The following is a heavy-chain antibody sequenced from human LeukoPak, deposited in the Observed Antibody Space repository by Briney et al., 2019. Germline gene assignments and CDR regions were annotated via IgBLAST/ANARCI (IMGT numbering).Heavy chain of an antibody. Sequence: ASVKVSCKASGYTFTGYYMHWVRQAPGQGLEWMGWINPNSGGTNYAQNFQGRVTMTRDTSISTAYMELSRLRSDDTAVYYCARTVVVTAEHAFDIWGQGTMVTVSS. CDR2: INPNSGGT. D-gene: IGHD2-21*02. CDR3: ARTVVVTAEHAFDI. J-gene: IGHJ3*02. CDR1: GYTFTGYY. V-gene: IGHV1-2*02.